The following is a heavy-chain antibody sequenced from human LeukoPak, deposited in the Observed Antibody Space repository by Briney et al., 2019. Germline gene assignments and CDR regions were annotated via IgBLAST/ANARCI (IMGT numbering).Heavy chain of an antibody. V-gene: IGHV4-59*08. D-gene: IGHD5-18*01. CDR1: GGSISSYY. CDR2: IYYSGST. Sequence: PSETLSLTCTVSGGSISSYYWSWIRQPPGKGLEWIGYIYYSGSTNYNPSLKSRVTISVDTSKNQFSLKLSSVTAADTAVYYCARLGYSYGSEEYYFDYWGQGTLVTVSS. CDR3: ARLGYSYGSEEYYFDY. J-gene: IGHJ4*02.